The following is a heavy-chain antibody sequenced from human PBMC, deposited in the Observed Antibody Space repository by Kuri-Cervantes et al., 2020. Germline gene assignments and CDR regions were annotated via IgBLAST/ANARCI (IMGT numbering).Heavy chain of an antibody. CDR2: IWYDGSNK. J-gene: IGHJ4*02. CDR1: GFTFSSYG. CDR3: AGGFPNYYGSGSYYHY. Sequence: GGSLRLSCAASGFTFSSYGMHWVRQAPGKGLEWVAVIWYDGSNKYYADSVKGRFTISRDNSKNTLYLQMSSLRAEDTAVYYCAGGFPNYYGSGSYYHYWGQGTLVTVSS. D-gene: IGHD3-10*01. V-gene: IGHV3-33*01.